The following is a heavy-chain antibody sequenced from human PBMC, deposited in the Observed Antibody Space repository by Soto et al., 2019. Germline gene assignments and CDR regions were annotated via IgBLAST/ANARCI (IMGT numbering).Heavy chain of an antibody. Sequence: PSETLSLTCTVSGGSINTYFWSWIRQPPGKGLEWIGYIYYTGNTVYNPSLKSRVTLSVDTSKNQFSLKLNSVTAADTALYFCARAQHGEPADAFDIWGQGTMVTVSS. J-gene: IGHJ3*02. D-gene: IGHD4-17*01. CDR2: IYYTGNT. V-gene: IGHV4-59*01. CDR3: ARAQHGEPADAFDI. CDR1: GGSINTYF.